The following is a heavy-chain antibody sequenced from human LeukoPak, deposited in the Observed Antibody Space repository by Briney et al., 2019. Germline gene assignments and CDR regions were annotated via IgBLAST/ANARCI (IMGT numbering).Heavy chain of an antibody. D-gene: IGHD3-3*01. CDR3: ARHYDLWSGYNY. V-gene: IGHV4-4*02. J-gene: IGHJ4*02. CDR1: GGSINSNYW. CDR2: IYHTGSV. Sequence: SETLSLTCAVSGGSINSNYWWTWVRQSPGKGLAWIGEIYHTGSVNYNLSLESRVTISRDRSKNQFSLMSRSVTAADTAVYYCARHYDLWSGYNYWGQGLLVTVSS.